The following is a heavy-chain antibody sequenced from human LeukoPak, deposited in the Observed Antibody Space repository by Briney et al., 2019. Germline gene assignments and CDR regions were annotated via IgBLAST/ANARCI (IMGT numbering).Heavy chain of an antibody. CDR2: INHSGST. CDR1: GGSISGNY. J-gene: IGHJ4*02. Sequence: PSETLSLTCAVYGGSISGNYWSWIRQPPGKGLEWIGEINHSGSTNYNPSLKSRVTISVDTSKNQFSLKLSSVTAADTAVYYCARVAAARRVGHFDYWGQGTLVTVSS. CDR3: ARVAAARRVGHFDY. V-gene: IGHV4-34*01. D-gene: IGHD6-6*01.